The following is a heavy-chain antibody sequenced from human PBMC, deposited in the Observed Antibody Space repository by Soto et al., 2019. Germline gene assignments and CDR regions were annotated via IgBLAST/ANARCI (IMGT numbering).Heavy chain of an antibody. Sequence: XGSLILSCAGSGLTFRNDWLSWVRQAPGKGLEWVANINQDGSERYYVDSVRGRFTISRDNVENSLYLQLNSLRPEDTAVYYCAVYGYSVSAAAYWGQGTLVTVSS. CDR3: AVYGYSVSAAAY. D-gene: IGHD4-4*01. CDR1: GLTFRNDW. J-gene: IGHJ4*02. V-gene: IGHV3-7*03. CDR2: INQDGSER.